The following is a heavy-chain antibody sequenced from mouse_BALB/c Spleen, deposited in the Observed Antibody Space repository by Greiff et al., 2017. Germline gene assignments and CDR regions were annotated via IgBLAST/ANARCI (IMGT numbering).Heavy chain of an antibody. V-gene: IGHV2-9-2*01. CDR3: VRGARWFTLAY. D-gene: IGHD2-3*01. CDR2: IWTGGGT. J-gene: IGHJ3*01. CDR1: GFSFTSYD. Sequence: VQLQESGPGLVAPSQSLSITCTVSGFSFTSYDISWIRQPPGKGLEWLGVIWTGGGTNYNSAFMSRLSISKDNSKSQVFLKMNSLQTDDTAIYYCVRGARWFTLAYWGQGTLVTVSA.